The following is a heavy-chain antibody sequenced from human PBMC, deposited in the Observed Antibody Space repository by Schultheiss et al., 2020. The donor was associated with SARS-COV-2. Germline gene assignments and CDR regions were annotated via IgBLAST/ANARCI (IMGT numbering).Heavy chain of an antibody. J-gene: IGHJ6*02. Sequence: GGSLRLSCAASGLTFTTFSTYAFHWVRQAPGKGLEWVANIKQDGSEKYYVDSVKGRFTISRDNAKNSLYLQMNSLRAEDTAVYYCAREFKGSVYYYYGMDVWGQGTTVTVSS. V-gene: IGHV3-7*01. CDR1: GLTFTTFSTYA. CDR3: AREFKGSVYYYYGMDV. CDR2: IKQDGSEK. D-gene: IGHD4-11*01.